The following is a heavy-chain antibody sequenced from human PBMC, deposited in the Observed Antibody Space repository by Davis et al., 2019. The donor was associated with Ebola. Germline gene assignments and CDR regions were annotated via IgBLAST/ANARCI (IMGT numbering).Heavy chain of an antibody. CDR1: GGTFSSYG. J-gene: IGHJ3*02. CDR3: ARDLFVVVVAAPNEHAFDI. Sequence: ASVKVSCKASGGTFSSYGISWVRQAPGQGLEWMGWISAYNGNTNYAQKLQGRVTMTTDTSTSTAYMELRSLRSDDTAVYYCARDLFVVVVAAPNEHAFDIWGQGTMVTVSS. CDR2: ISAYNGNT. V-gene: IGHV1-18*01. D-gene: IGHD2-15*01.